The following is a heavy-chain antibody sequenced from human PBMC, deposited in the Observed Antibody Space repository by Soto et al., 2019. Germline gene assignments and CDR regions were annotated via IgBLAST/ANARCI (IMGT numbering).Heavy chain of an antibody. V-gene: IGHV4-59*12. J-gene: IGHJ5*02. CDR1: GGSISGSY. CDR3: ARDSRAGCSGTDFYKS. Sequence: SETLSLTCTVSGGSISGSYWCWFRQTPVKVLEWVCYIHYSGSTNYNPYLKRRVTMSVDPAKNQFSLQLSSVTAADTATYYCARDSRAGCSGTDFYKSWGRGILVTVSS. CDR2: IHYSGST. D-gene: IGHD2-15*01.